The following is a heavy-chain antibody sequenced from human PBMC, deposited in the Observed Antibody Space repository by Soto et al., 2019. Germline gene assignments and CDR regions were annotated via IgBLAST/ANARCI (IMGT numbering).Heavy chain of an antibody. D-gene: IGHD3-22*01. CDR1: GFTFISYW. J-gene: IGHJ6*02. Sequence: GGALRLSCAASGFTFISYWMHWVLQAPWKGLVWVSRINSDGSSTSYADSVKGRFTISRDNAKNTLYLQMNSLRAEDTAVYYCARDRGRPDLRDTHYYDSSDLDYGMDVWGQGTTVTVSS. CDR2: INSDGSST. V-gene: IGHV3-74*01. CDR3: ARDRGRPDLRDTHYYDSSDLDYGMDV.